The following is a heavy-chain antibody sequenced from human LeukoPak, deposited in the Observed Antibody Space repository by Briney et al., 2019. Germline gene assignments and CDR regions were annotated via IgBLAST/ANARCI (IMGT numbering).Heavy chain of an antibody. CDR1: GGSISSYY. D-gene: IGHD3-22*01. CDR2: IYTSGST. CDR3: AREGYYYDSSGYYYVAFDY. Sequence: SETLSLTCTVSGGSISSYYWSWIRQPAGKGLEWIERIYTSGSTNYNPSLKSRVTMSVDTSKNQFSLKLSSVTAADTAVYYCAREGYYYDSSGYYYVAFDYWGQGTLVTVSS. J-gene: IGHJ4*02. V-gene: IGHV4-4*07.